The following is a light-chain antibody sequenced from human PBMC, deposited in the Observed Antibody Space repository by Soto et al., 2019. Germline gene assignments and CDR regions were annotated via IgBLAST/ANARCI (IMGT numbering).Light chain of an antibody. CDR1: KLGDKY. J-gene: IGLJ1*01. Sequence: SYELTQPPSVSVSPGQTASITCSGDKLGDKYACWYQQKPGQSPVVVIYENNKRPSGIPERFSGSNSGNTATLTISGTQAVDEADYYCLAWDSSTYVFGTGTKVTVL. CDR2: ENN. CDR3: LAWDSSTYV. V-gene: IGLV3-1*01.